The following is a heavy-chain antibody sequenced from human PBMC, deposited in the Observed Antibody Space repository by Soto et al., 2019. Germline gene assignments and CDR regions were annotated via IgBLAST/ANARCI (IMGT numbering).Heavy chain of an antibody. CDR1: GYRFTDYW. CDR3: AIYASSSEWDFFDY. D-gene: IGHD6-6*01. Sequence: EVQLVQSGAEVKKPGESLKISCKGSGYRFTDYWIGWVRQMPGKGLEWMGIIYPGDSETTYGPSFQGQVTISADKSISTAYLQWSSLKASDTAMYSCAIYASSSEWDFFDYWGQGTLVTVSP. J-gene: IGHJ4*02. CDR2: IYPGDSET. V-gene: IGHV5-51*01.